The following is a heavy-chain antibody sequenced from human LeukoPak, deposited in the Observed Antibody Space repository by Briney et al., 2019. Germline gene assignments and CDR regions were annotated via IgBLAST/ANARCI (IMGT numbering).Heavy chain of an antibody. CDR1: GFTFSSYE. CDR3: ARVERSNGMDY. CDR2: ISSSGSTI. D-gene: IGHD1-14*01. J-gene: IGHJ4*02. V-gene: IGHV3-48*03. Sequence: PGGSLRLSCAASGFTFSSYEMNWVRQAPGKGLEWVSYISSSGSTIYYADSVKGRFTISRDNAKNSLYLQMNSLRAEDTAVYYCARVERSNGMDYWGQGTLVTVSS.